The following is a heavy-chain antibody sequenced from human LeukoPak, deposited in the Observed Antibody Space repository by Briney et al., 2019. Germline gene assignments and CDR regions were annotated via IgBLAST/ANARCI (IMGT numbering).Heavy chain of an antibody. CDR2: ISSSSSYI. V-gene: IGHV3-21*01. CDR3: ARDRTEYGMDV. J-gene: IGHJ6*02. CDR1: GFTFSSYS. Sequence: GGSLRLSCAASGFTFSSYSMNWVRQAPGKGLEWVSSISSSSSYIYYADSVKGRFTISRDNAKNSPYLQMNSLRAEDTAVYYCARDRTEYGMDVWGQGTTVTVSS.